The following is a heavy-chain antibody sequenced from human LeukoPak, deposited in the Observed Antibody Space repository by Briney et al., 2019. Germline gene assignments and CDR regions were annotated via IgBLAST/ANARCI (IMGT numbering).Heavy chain of an antibody. CDR2: IDSSGITI. J-gene: IGHJ4*02. V-gene: IGHV3-48*03. CDR3: ARDSVGDLLDY. D-gene: IGHD4-17*01. CDR1: GFPFSSYE. Sequence: PGGSLRLSCEGSGFPFSSYEMNWLRQARGKGLEWVSHIDSSGITIYYADSVKGRFTISRDNAKNSIYLQMDSLRVEDTAIYYCARDSVGDLLDYWGQGTPVTVSS.